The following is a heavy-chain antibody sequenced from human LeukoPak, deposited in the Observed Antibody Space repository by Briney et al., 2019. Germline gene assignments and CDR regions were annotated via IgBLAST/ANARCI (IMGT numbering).Heavy chain of an antibody. D-gene: IGHD2-8*01. CDR3: ARDLGYCTNGVGHTMCDY. J-gene: IGHJ4*02. CDR1: AFIFSGHW. CDR2: IKEGGSEG. Sequence: GGSLRLSCEGSAFIFSGHWMNWGRQTPGKGLEWVASIKEGGSEGQYVDSVKGRFSISRDNTKGSLFLQLNSLRAEDTAVYYCARDLGYCTNGVGHTMCDYWGQGTLVAVCS. V-gene: IGHV3-7*03.